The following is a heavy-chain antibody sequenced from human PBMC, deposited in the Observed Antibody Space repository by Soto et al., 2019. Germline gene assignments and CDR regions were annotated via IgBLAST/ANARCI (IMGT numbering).Heavy chain of an antibody. CDR3: AVHLGSYAPFDY. CDR2: INPSGGST. Sequence: QVQLVQSGAEVKKPGASVKVSCKASGYTFTSYYMHWVRQAPGQGLEWMGIINPSGGSTSYAQKFQGRVTMSRDTSTSTVYMELSSLSSEDTAVYYCAVHLGSYAPFDYWGQGPLVTVSS. J-gene: IGHJ4*02. CDR1: GYTFTSYY. D-gene: IGHD1-26*01. V-gene: IGHV1-46*01.